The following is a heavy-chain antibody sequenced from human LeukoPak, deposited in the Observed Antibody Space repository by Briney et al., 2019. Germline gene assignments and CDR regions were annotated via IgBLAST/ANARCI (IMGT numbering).Heavy chain of an antibody. V-gene: IGHV3-9*03. CDR3: VKDLEPQLAQGANAFDI. CDR1: GFTFDDYA. D-gene: IGHD1-14*01. Sequence: GGSLRLSCAASGFTFDDYAMHWVRQAPGKGLEWVSGISWNSGSIGYADSVEGRFTISRDNAKNSLYLQMNSLRAEDMALYYCVKDLEPQLAQGANAFDIWGQGTMVTVSS. CDR2: ISWNSGSI. J-gene: IGHJ3*02.